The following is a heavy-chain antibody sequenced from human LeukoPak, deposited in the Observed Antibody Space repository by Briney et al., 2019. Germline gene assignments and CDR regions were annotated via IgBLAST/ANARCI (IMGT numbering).Heavy chain of an antibody. CDR1: GYTFTGYY. V-gene: IGHV1-2*02. CDR3: ARGRGGYSYEAYYYYYMDV. D-gene: IGHD5-18*01. Sequence: GASVKVSCKASGYTFTGYYMHWVRQAPGQGLEWMGWINPNSGGTNYAQKFQGRVTITRNTSISTAYMELSSLRSEDTAVYYCARGRGGYSYEAYYYYYMDVWGKGTTVTVSS. J-gene: IGHJ6*03. CDR2: INPNSGGT.